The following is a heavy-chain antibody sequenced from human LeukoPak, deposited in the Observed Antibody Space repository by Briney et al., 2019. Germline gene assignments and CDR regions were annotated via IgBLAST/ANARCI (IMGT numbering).Heavy chain of an antibody. Sequence: GGSLRLSCAASGFTVSSNYMSWVRQAPGKGLEWVSVIYSGGSTYYADSVKGRFTISRDNSKNTLYLQMNSLRAEDTAVYYCAKIRGAVAGSFDYWGQGTLVTVSS. D-gene: IGHD6-19*01. CDR3: AKIRGAVAGSFDY. V-gene: IGHV3-53*01. CDR1: GFTVSSNY. CDR2: IYSGGST. J-gene: IGHJ4*02.